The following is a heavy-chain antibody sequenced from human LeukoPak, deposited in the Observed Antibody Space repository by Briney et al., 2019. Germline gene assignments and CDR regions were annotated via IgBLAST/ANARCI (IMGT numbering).Heavy chain of an antibody. CDR2: IYYDGSNK. Sequence: GGSLRLSCAASGFTLSAYGMHWVRQAPGRGLEWVAIIYYDGSNKYYADSVKGRFTISRDNSKNTLFLQMNSLRAEDTAVYYCAGVGNNGAVDAFDIWGQGTMVTVSS. D-gene: IGHD2-8*01. V-gene: IGHV3-33*01. CDR1: GFTLSAYG. J-gene: IGHJ3*02. CDR3: AGVGNNGAVDAFDI.